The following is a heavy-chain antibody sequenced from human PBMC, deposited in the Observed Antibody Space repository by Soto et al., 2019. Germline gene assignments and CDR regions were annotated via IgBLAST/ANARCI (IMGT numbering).Heavy chain of an antibody. D-gene: IGHD2-2*01. CDR1: GYSFNNYW. CDR3: ARRKASSTTSLSFRAGFDY. V-gene: IGHV5-51*01. Sequence: GESLKISCKGSGYSFNNYWIAWVRQMPGKGLEWMWIIFPGDSDTVYSPSFQGQVTISVDKSIGTAYLQWSGLKASDTAMYYCARRKASSTTSLSFRAGFDYWGQGTLVTVSS. J-gene: IGHJ4*02. CDR2: IFPGDSDT.